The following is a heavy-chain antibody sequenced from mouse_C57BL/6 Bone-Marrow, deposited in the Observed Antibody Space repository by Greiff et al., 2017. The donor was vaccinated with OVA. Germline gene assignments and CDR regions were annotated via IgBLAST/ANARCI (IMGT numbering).Heavy chain of an antibody. CDR3: ARTAQATFAY. V-gene: IGHV5-17*01. CDR2: ISSGSSTI. D-gene: IGHD3-2*02. CDR1: GFTFSDYG. Sequence: EVKLMESGGGLVKPGGSLKLSCAASGFTFSDYGMHWVRQAPEKGLEWVAYISSGSSTIYYADTVKGRFTISRDNAKNTLFLQMTSLRSEDTAMYYCARTAQATFAYWGQGTLVTVSA. J-gene: IGHJ3*01.